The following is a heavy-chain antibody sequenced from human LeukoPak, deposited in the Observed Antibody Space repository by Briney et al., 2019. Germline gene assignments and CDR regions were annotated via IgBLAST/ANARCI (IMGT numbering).Heavy chain of an antibody. D-gene: IGHD3-22*01. V-gene: IGHV4-39*01. CDR3: ARLEDYYDSSGYYYYFDY. Sequence: SETLSLTCTVSGGSISSTSYYWGWIRQPPGKGLEWIGSIYYSGSTYYNPSLKSRVTISVDTSKNQFSLKLSSVTAADTAVYYCARLEDYYDSSGYYYYFDYWGQGTLVTVSS. CDR1: GGSISSTSYY. CDR2: IYYSGST. J-gene: IGHJ4*02.